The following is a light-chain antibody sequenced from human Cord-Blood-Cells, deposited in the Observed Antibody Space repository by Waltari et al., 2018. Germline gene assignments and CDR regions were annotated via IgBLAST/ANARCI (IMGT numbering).Light chain of an antibody. CDR1: SNNVSTQG. J-gene: IGLJ3*02. V-gene: IGLV10-54*01. CDR3: SAWDSSLSAWV. Sequence: QAGLTQPPSVSKGLRQTATLTCTGNSNNVSTQGPAWLQHHQGHPPKLLSYRNNNRPAGISERLSASRSGNTASLTITGLQPEDEADYYCSAWDSSLSAWVFGGGTKLTVL. CDR2: RNN.